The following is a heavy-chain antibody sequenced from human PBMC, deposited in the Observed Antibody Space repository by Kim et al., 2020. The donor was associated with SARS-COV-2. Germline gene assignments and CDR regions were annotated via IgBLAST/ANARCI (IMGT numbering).Heavy chain of an antibody. D-gene: IGHD3-22*01. CDR1: VFTFSSYA. CDR2: ISSNGGST. CDR3: ARDYDSSGYYYNWYFDL. V-gene: IGHV3-64*01. J-gene: IGHJ2*01. Sequence: GGSLRLSCAASVFTFSSYAMHWVRQAPGKGLEYVSAISSNGGSTYYANSVKGRFTISRDNSKNTLYLQMGSLRAEDMAVYYCARDYDSSGYYYNWYFDL.